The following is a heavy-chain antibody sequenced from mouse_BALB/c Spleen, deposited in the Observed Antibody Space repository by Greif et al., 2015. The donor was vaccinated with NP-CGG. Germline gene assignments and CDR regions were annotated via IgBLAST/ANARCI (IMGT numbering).Heavy chain of an antibody. V-gene: IGHV14-1*02. D-gene: IGHD2-4*01. J-gene: IGHJ2*01. CDR1: GFNIKDYY. CDR3: ARSGGLRGFDY. CDR2: IDPENGNT. Sequence: EVKLQESGAELVRPGALVKLSCKASGFNIKDYYMHWVEQRPEQGLEWIGWIDPENGNTIYDPKFQGKASITADTSSDTAYLQLSSLTSEDTAVYYCARSGGLRGFDYWGQGTTLTVSS.